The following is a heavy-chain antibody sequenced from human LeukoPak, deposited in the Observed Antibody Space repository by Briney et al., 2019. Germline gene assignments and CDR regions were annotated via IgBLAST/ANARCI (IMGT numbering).Heavy chain of an antibody. CDR2: IRYDGSNK. Sequence: GGSLRLSCAASGFTFSSYGMHWVRQAPGKGLEWVAFIRYDGSNKYYADSVKGRFTISRDNSKNTLYLQMNSLRAEDTAVYYCARTSGEAPGAFDIWGQGTMVTVSS. CDR1: GFTFSSYG. V-gene: IGHV3-30*02. CDR3: ARTSGEAPGAFDI. D-gene: IGHD1-26*01. J-gene: IGHJ3*02.